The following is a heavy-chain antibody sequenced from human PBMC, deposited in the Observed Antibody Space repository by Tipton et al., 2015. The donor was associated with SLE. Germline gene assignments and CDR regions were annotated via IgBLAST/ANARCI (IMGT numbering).Heavy chain of an antibody. CDR2: IYSSGST. Sequence: TLSLTCTVSGGSIRGHWWSWIRQPPGKELEYLGYIYSSGSTDYNPSLKSRLTISVDTANNQFSLRLSSVTAADTAVYYCVGGSDTSGYGFYDYWGQGVLVSVSS. J-gene: IGHJ4*02. D-gene: IGHD3-22*01. CDR1: GGSIRGHW. V-gene: IGHV4-59*03. CDR3: VGGSDTSGYGFYDY.